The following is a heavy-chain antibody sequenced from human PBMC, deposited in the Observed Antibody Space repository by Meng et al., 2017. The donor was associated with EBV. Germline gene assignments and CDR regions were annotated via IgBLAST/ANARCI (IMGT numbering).Heavy chain of an antibody. CDR2: INPISGGT. D-gene: IGHD3-10*01. Sequence: QLVPSGAEAKKPGASVKVSCKASGYTFTGYCTHWVRQPPGQGLEWMGRINPISGGTNYAQKLQSRVTMTRDTSISTAYMELSRLTSDDTAVYYCARQLGYDGSGNLPWGQGTLVTVSS. CDR3: ARQLGYDGSGNLP. CDR1: GYTFTGYC. J-gene: IGHJ5*02. V-gene: IGHV1-2*06.